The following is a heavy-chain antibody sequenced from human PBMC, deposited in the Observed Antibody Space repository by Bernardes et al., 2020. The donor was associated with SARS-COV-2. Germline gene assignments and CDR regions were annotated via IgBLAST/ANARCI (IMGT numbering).Heavy chain of an antibody. CDR2: IYYTGST. V-gene: IGHV4-39*02. Sequence: SETLSLTCTVSGGSISTSTYYWGWIRQSPGKGLEWIGTIYYTGSTYYNPSLKSRVTISVDTSKNQFSLRLTSVTAADTSVYYCARDFGAVAGPSFDFWGQGTLVTVSS. CDR1: GGSISTSTYY. J-gene: IGHJ4*02. CDR3: ARDFGAVAGPSFDF. D-gene: IGHD6-19*01.